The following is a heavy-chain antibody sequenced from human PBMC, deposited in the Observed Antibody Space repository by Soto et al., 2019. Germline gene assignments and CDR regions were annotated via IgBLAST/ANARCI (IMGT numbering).Heavy chain of an antibody. Sequence: ASVKVSCKASGYTFTSYGISWVRQAPGQGLEWMGWISAYNGNTNYAQKLQGRVTMTTDTSTSTAYMELRSLRSDDTAVYYCARDTAMVTNSYYYGMDVWGQGTTVTVSS. CDR3: ARDTAMVTNSYYYGMDV. CDR1: GYTFTSYG. D-gene: IGHD5-18*01. V-gene: IGHV1-18*01. CDR2: ISAYNGNT. J-gene: IGHJ6*02.